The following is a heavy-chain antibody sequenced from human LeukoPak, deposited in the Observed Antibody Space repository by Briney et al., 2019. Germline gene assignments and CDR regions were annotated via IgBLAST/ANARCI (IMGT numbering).Heavy chain of an antibody. J-gene: IGHJ4*02. CDR1: GFTFSSYA. CDR2: IPYDGSNK. Sequence: GGSLRLSCAASGFTFSSYAMHWVRQAPGKGLEWVAVIPYDGSNKYYADSVKGRFTISRDNSKNTLYLQMNSLRAEDMAVYYCARVNSGSYYDFDYWGQGTLVTVSS. CDR3: ARVNSGSYYDFDY. D-gene: IGHD1-26*01. V-gene: IGHV3-30-3*01.